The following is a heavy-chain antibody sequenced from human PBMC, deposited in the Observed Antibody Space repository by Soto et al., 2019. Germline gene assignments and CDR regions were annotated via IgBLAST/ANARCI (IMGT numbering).Heavy chain of an antibody. Sequence: SETLSLTCTVSGGSISTYYWSWVRQPPGKGLEWIGYVYNTGSTNYNPSLKSRVTILVDTSKNQFSLKLSSVTAADTAVYYCASQYDFWSGYYSDYWGQGTLVTVSS. CDR2: VYNTGST. V-gene: IGHV4-59*08. D-gene: IGHD3-3*01. CDR1: GGSISTYY. CDR3: ASQYDFWSGYYSDY. J-gene: IGHJ4*02.